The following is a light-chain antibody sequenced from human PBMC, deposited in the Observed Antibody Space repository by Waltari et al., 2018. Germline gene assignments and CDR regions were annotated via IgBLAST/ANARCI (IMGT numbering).Light chain of an antibody. Sequence: QSALTQPASVSGSPGQAITISCTGTSSDVGGFDLVSWYQQHPGKAPKLLIYEGSKRPSGICTRFSGSKSGNTASLTSSGLQAEDEAHYYCCSYAGTSTFVVFGGGTKVTVL. V-gene: IGLV2-23*01. J-gene: IGLJ2*01. CDR2: EGS. CDR1: SSDVGGFDL. CDR3: CSYAGTSTFVV.